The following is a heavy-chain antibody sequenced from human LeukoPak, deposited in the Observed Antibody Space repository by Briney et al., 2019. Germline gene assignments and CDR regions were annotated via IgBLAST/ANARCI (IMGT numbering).Heavy chain of an antibody. CDR2: ITVNNGNT. D-gene: IGHD2-15*01. CDR3: ARMGPTPYYYYMDV. Sequence: GASVTVSCKASGYTFNHYGISWVRQAPGQGLEWMGWITVNNGNTNYAENLQGRVSMTSDTSTSIAYMELRSLRSDDTAVYYCARMGPTPYYYYMDVWGGGTTVTVSS. V-gene: IGHV1-18*01. J-gene: IGHJ6*03. CDR1: GYTFNHYG.